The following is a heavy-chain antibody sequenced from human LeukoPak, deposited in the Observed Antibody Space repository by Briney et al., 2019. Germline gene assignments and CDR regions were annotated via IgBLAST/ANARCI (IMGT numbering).Heavy chain of an antibody. CDR1: GYTFTGYY. CDR3: ARDGRFGYSSSPSDH. D-gene: IGHD6-13*01. V-gene: IGHV1-2*02. J-gene: IGHJ4*02. CDR2: INPNSGGT. Sequence: GASVKVSCKASGYTFTGYYMHWVRQAPGQGLEWMGWINPNSGGTDYAQKFQGRVTMTRDTSISTAYMELSRLRSDDTAVYYCARDGRFGYSSSPSDHWGQGTLVTVSS.